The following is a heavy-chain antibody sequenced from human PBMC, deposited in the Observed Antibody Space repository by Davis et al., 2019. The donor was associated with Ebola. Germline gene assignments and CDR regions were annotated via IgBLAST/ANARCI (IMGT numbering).Heavy chain of an antibody. Sequence: ASVKVSCKASGYTFTSYAMHWVRQAPGQRLEWMGWINAGNGNTKYSQKFQGRVTITRDTSASTAYMELSSLRSEDTAVYYCARGGSVVGATFDYWGQGTLVTVSS. CDR1: GYTFTSYA. J-gene: IGHJ4*02. CDR2: INAGNGNT. CDR3: ARGGSVVGATFDY. V-gene: IGHV1-3*01. D-gene: IGHD1-26*01.